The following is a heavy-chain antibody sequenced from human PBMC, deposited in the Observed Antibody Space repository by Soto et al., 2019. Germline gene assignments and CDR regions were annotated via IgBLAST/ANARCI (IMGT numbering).Heavy chain of an antibody. CDR3: AKDKPGTTAFDI. CDR1: GFPLRSNA. D-gene: IGHD1-1*01. J-gene: IGHJ3*02. CDR2: ISESGGRT. Sequence: EVQVSESGGGLVQPGGSIRLSCAASGFPLRSNAMSWVRQAPGKGLEWVSAISESGGRTYYADSVKGRFTISRDNSKNTLHLQMNSLRAEDTAVYYCAKDKPGTTAFDIWGQGTMVTVSS. V-gene: IGHV3-23*01.